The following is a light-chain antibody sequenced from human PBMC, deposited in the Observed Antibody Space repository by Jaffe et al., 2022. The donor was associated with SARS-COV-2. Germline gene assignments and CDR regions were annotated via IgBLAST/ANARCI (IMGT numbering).Light chain of an antibody. CDR3: QQYGSTLRT. CDR2: GAS. J-gene: IGKJ2*01. V-gene: IGKV3-20*01. CDR1: QSVSGSY. Sequence: IVLTQSPGTLSLSPGERATLSCRASQSVSGSYLAWYQQKPGQAPRLLIYGASSRATGIPDRFSGSGSGTDFTLTISRLEPEDFAVYYCQQYGSTLRTFGQGTKLEIK.